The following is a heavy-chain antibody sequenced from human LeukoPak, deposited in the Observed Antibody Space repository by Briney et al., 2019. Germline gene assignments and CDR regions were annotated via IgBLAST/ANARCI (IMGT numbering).Heavy chain of an antibody. CDR2: IYSGGST. CDR1: GFTVSSNY. Sequence: PGGSLRLSCAASGFTVSSNYMSWVRQAPGKGLEWVSVIYSGGSTYYADSVKGRFTISRDNSKNTLYLQMNSLRAEGTAVYYCARGLPAGVGYYFDYWGQGTLVTVSS. D-gene: IGHD1-26*01. CDR3: ARGLPAGVGYYFDY. J-gene: IGHJ4*02. V-gene: IGHV3-53*01.